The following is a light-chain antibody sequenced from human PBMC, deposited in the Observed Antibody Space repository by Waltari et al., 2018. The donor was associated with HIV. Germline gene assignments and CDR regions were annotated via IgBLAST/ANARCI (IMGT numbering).Light chain of an antibody. CDR1: PSHICRYDF. J-gene: IGLJ2*01. Sequence: QSALTPPPAASAPPAQSVPIPCTGTPSHICRYDFVSWYQLQPDTAPKLILYEVTKRPSGVPDRFSGSKSDNTASLTVSGLQTDDEADYYCSSYAANNSFVLFGGGTRLTVL. CDR3: SSYAANNSFVL. V-gene: IGLV2-8*01. CDR2: EVT.